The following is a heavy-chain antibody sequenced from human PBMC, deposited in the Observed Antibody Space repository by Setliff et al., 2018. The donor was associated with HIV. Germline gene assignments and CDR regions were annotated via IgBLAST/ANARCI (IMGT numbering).Heavy chain of an antibody. CDR3: VRVAGFSSSWFGY. CDR1: GFGFSVYG. J-gene: IGHJ5*01. Sequence: GGSLRLSCEVFGFGFSVYGFHWVRQAPGKGLEWVAVIWYDGGKKEYGDSVKGRFTISRDDSKNTLYLEMNSLRVEDAAMYYCVRVAGFSSSWFGYWGQGTLVTVSS. V-gene: IGHV3-33*03. CDR2: IWYDGGKK. D-gene: IGHD6-13*01.